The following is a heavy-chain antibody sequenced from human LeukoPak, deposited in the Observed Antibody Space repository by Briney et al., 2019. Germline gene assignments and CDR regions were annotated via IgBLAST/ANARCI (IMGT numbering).Heavy chain of an antibody. CDR3: AREVDYGSGNYFDY. CDR1: GYTFTGYY. CDR2: INPNSGGT. J-gene: IGHJ4*02. V-gene: IGHV1-2*02. D-gene: IGHD3-10*01. Sequence: ASVKVSCKASGYTFTGYYMHWVRQAPGRGREWMGWINPNSGGTNYAQKFQGRVTMTRDTSISTAYMELSRLRSDDTAVYYCAREVDYGSGNYFDYWGQGTLVTVSS.